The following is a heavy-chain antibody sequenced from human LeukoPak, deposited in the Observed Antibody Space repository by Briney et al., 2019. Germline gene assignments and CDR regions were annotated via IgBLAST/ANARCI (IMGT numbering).Heavy chain of an antibody. V-gene: IGHV4-59*01. D-gene: IGHD2-15*01. CDR1: GGSISSYY. Sequence: SETLSLTCTVSGGSISSYYWSWIRQPPGKGLEWIGYIYYSGSTNYNPSLKSRVTISVDTSKNQFSLKLSSVTAADTAVNYCARGGAARVPFDYWGQGTLVTVSS. CDR3: ARGGAARVPFDY. J-gene: IGHJ4*02. CDR2: IYYSGST.